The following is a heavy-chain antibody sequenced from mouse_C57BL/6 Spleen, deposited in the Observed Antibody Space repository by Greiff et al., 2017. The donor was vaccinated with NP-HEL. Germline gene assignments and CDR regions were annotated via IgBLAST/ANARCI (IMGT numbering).Heavy chain of an antibody. Sequence: EVKLMESGGGLVKPGGSLKLSCAASGFTFSSYAMSWVRQTPEKRLEWVATISDGGSYTYYPDNVKGRFTISRDNAKNNLYLQMSHLKSEDTAMYYCARDRVAYYSNPYAMDYWGQGTSVTVSS. D-gene: IGHD2-5*01. CDR2: ISDGGSYT. CDR1: GFTFSSYA. V-gene: IGHV5-4*01. J-gene: IGHJ4*01. CDR3: ARDRVAYYSNPYAMDY.